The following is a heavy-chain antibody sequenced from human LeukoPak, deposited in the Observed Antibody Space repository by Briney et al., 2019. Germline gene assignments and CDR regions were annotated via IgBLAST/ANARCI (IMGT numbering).Heavy chain of an antibody. V-gene: IGHV3-7*01. CDR2: IKQDGSEK. D-gene: IGHD5-12*01. CDR1: RFTFSSYW. CDR3: ARVPVVAFDY. J-gene: IGHJ4*02. Sequence: GGSLRLSCAASRFTFSSYWMSWVRQAPGKGLEWVANIKQDGSEKYYVDSVKGRFTISRDNAKNSLYLQMNSLRAEDTAVYYCARVPVVAFDYWGQGTLVTVSS.